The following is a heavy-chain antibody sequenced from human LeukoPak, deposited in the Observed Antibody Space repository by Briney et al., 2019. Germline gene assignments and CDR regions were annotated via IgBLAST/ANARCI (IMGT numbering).Heavy chain of an antibody. V-gene: IGHV4-61*02. CDR2: IYTSGST. J-gene: IGHJ4*02. CDR1: GGSISSGSYY. D-gene: IGHD3-3*01. Sequence: TSETLSLTCTVSGGSISSGSYYWSWIRQPAGKGLEWIGRIYTSGSTNYNPSLKSRVTISVDTSKNQFSLKLSSVTAADTAVYYCARDAYDFWSGNKQFDYWGQGTLVTVSS. CDR3: ARDAYDFWSGNKQFDY.